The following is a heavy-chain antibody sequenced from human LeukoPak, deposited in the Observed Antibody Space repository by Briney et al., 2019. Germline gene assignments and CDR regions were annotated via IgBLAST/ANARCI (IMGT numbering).Heavy chain of an antibody. Sequence: SETLSLTCTVSGGSISSYSWNWIRQPPGKGLEWIGFIYHSGSTNYNPSLESRVTILVDTSKNQFSLKLTSVTAADTAVYYCARQIGFGVPLVFDYWGQGTLVTVSS. CDR1: GGSISSYS. V-gene: IGHV4-59*08. CDR2: IYHSGST. D-gene: IGHD3-16*01. J-gene: IGHJ4*02. CDR3: ARQIGFGVPLVFDY.